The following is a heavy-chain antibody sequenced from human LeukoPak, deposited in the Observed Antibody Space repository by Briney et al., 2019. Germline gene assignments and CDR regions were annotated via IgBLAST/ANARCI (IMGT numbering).Heavy chain of an antibody. D-gene: IGHD3-10*01. CDR3: AREGVRRAVRGVTYWFDP. CDR2: IYYSGST. CDR1: GGSISSGGYY. Sequence: PSQTLSLTCTVSGGSISSGGYYWSWIRQHPGKGLEWIGYIYYSGSTNYNPSLKSRVTISVDTSKNQFSLKLSSVTAADTAVYYCAREGVRRAVRGVTYWFDPWGQGTLVTVSS. V-gene: IGHV4-31*03. J-gene: IGHJ5*02.